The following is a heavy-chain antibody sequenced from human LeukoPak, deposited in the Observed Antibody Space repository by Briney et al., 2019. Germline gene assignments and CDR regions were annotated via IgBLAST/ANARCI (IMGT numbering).Heavy chain of an antibody. Sequence: ETLSLTCTVSGGSISSNRYYWGWIRQPPGKGLEWVSGISGSGDNAYYADSVKGRFTISRDNSKNTLYVQVNSLGTEDTAAYYCAKGSYYDSSGSFYFDYWGQGTLVTVSS. D-gene: IGHD3-22*01. CDR2: ISGSGDNA. J-gene: IGHJ4*02. V-gene: IGHV3-23*01. CDR3: AKGSYYDSSGSFYFDY. CDR1: GGSISSNRYY.